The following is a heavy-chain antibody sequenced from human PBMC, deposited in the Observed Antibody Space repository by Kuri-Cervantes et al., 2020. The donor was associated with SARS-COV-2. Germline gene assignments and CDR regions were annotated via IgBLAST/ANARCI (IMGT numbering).Heavy chain of an antibody. J-gene: IGHJ4*02. CDR2: ISYDGRSK. CDR1: GFTFSSFG. CDR3: GRDQGSYCSAGRGSCYPDY. Sequence: GGSLRLSCAASGFTFSSFGMHWVRQAPGNGLEWVAVISYDGRSKYYVDSVRGRFTISRDNSKNTLYLELDSLRPEDTAVYYCGRDQGSYCSAGRGSCYPDYWGQGTLVTVSS. D-gene: IGHD2-15*01. V-gene: IGHV3-30*03.